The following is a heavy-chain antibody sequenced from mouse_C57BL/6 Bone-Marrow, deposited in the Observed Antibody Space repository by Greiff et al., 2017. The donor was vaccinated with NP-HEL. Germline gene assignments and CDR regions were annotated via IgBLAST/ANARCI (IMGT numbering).Heavy chain of an antibody. J-gene: IGHJ1*03. D-gene: IGHD1-1*01. CDR1: GFTFTSYW. CDR3: ARRITTNWYFDV. V-gene: IGHV1-64*01. Sequence: VQLQQPGAELVKPGASVKLSCKASGFTFTSYWMHWVKQRPGQGLEWIGMIHPNSGSTNYNEKFKSKATLTVDKSSSTAYMQLSSLTSEDSAVYYCARRITTNWYFDVWGTGTTVTVSS. CDR2: IHPNSGST.